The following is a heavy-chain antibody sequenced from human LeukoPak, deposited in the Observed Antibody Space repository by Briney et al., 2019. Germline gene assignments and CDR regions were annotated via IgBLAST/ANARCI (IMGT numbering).Heavy chain of an antibody. Sequence: KPSQTLSLTCTVSGASISSEYYCWNWIRQPAGRGLEWIGRIYITGNTMYNPSLESRVRMSIDTSKNPVSLTVKSVTAADTAVYYCARGGTLFTFYEAWGQGTLVTVSS. V-gene: IGHV4-61*02. CDR1: GASISSEYYC. CDR2: IYITGNT. CDR3: ARGGTLFTFYEA. D-gene: IGHD3-16*01. J-gene: IGHJ5*02.